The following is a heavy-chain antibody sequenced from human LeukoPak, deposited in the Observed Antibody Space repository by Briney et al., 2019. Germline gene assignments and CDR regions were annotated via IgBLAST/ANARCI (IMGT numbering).Heavy chain of an antibody. CDR1: GFTFSSYS. CDR3: ARVTYYGSGSSPHFDY. Sequence: TGGSLRLSCAASGFTFSSYSMNWVRQAPGKGLEWVSSISSSSSYIYYADSVKGRFTISRDNAKNSLYLQMNSLRAEDMAVYYCARVTYYGSGSSPHFDYWGQGTLVTVSS. CDR2: ISSSSSYI. V-gene: IGHV3-21*01. D-gene: IGHD3-10*01. J-gene: IGHJ4*02.